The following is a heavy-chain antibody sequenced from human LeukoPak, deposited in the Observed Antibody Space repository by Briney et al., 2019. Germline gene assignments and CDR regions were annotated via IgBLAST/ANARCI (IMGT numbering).Heavy chain of an antibody. CDR1: GYTFTSYD. Sequence: ASVKVSCKASGYTFTSYDINWVRQATGQGLEWMGWMNPNSGNTGYAQKFQGRVTITRNTSISTAYMELSSLRSEDTAVYYCARGRGRGRGYSYYWFDPWGQGTLVTVSS. CDR3: ARGRGRGRGYSYYWFDP. V-gene: IGHV1-8*03. CDR2: MNPNSGNT. J-gene: IGHJ5*02. D-gene: IGHD5-18*01.